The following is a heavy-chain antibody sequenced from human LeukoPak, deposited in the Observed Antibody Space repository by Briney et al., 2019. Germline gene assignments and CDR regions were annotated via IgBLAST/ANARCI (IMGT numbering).Heavy chain of an antibody. CDR3: ARDPAGIAARSYYYYGMDV. Sequence: ASVKVSCKASGYTFTGYYMHWVRQAPGQGLEWMGWINPNSGGTNYAQKFQGRVTMTRDTSISTAYMELSRLRSDDTAVHYCARDPAGIAARSYYYYGMDVWGQGTTVTVSS. CDR1: GYTFTGYY. J-gene: IGHJ6*02. D-gene: IGHD6-6*01. V-gene: IGHV1-2*02. CDR2: INPNSGGT.